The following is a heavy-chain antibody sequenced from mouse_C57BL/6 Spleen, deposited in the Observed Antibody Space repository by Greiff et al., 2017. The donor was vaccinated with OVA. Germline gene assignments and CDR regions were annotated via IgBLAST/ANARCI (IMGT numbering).Heavy chain of an antibody. Sequence: QVHVKQSGAELVRPGSSVKLSCKASGYTFTSYWMHWVKQRPIQGLEWIGNIDPSDSETHYNQKFKDKATLTVDKSSSTAYMQLSSLTSEDSAVYYCSRKSNYFDYWGQGTTLTVSS. CDR2: IDPSDSET. CDR3: SRKSNYFDY. V-gene: IGHV1-52*01. CDR1: GYTFTSYW. J-gene: IGHJ2*01. D-gene: IGHD1-3*01.